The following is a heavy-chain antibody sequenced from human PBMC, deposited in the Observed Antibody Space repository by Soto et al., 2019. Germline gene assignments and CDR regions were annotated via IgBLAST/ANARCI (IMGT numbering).Heavy chain of an antibody. D-gene: IGHD2-21*01. CDR2: ISGSGGST. J-gene: IGHJ3*02. CDR3: AKKVYGGGYFHDAFDI. Sequence: GGSLRLSCAASGFTFSSYAMSWVRQAPGKGLEWVSAISGSGGSTYYADSVKGRFTISRDNSKNTLYLQMNSLRAEDTAVYYCAKKVYGGGYFHDAFDIWGQGTMVTVSS. CDR1: GFTFSSYA. V-gene: IGHV3-23*01.